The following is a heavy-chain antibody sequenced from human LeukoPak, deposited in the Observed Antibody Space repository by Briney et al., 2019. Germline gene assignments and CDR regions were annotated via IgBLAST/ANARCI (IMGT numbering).Heavy chain of an antibody. V-gene: IGHV4-4*07. J-gene: IGHJ4*02. CDR3: ARASEYSGYDWVYYFDY. Sequence: SETLSPTCPVACGSISSYYWGWTRQPAGKGLEWIGRIYTSGSTTYNPSFRSRVTMSVDTSRNQFYLKLSSVTPAVRPVFFWARASEYSGYDWVYYFDYWGQGTLVTVSS. CDR1: CGSISSYY. D-gene: IGHD5-12*01. CDR2: IYTSGST.